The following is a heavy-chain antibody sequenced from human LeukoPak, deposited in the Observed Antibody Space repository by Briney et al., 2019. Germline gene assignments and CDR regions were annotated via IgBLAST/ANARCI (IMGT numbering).Heavy chain of an antibody. V-gene: IGHV4-38-2*01. CDR3: ARALGQQLPVGY. D-gene: IGHD6-13*01. CDR2: IYHSGST. CDR1: GYSISSGYY. J-gene: IGHJ4*02. Sequence: PSETLSLTCAVSGYSISSGYYWGWIRPPPGKGLEWIGSIYHSGSTYYNPSLKSRVTISVDTSKNQFSLKLSSVTAADTAVYYCARALGQQLPVGYWGQGTLVTVSS.